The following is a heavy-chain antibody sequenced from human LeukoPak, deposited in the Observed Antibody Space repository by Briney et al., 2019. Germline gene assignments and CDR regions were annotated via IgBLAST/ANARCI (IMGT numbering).Heavy chain of an antibody. J-gene: IGHJ4*02. CDR3: AKDRPRLPRFDY. V-gene: IGHV3-23*01. D-gene: IGHD6-25*01. CDR2: ISGSGGST. Sequence: GGSLRLSCAASGFTLSSYAMSWVRQAPGKGLEGVSAISGSGGSTYYADSVKGRFTISRDNSKNTLYLQMNSLRAEDTAVYYCAKDRPRLPRFDYWGQGTLVTVSS. CDR1: GFTLSSYA.